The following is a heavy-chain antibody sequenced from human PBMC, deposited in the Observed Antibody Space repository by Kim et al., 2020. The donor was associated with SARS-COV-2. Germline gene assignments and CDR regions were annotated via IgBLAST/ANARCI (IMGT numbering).Heavy chain of an antibody. CDR1: GGSISSYY. J-gene: IGHJ3*02. CDR2: IYNSGST. D-gene: IGHD3-22*01. Sequence: SETLSLTCTVSGGSISSYYWSWIRQPPGKGLEWIGYIYNSGSTNYNPSLKSRVTISVDTSKNQFSLKLSSATAADTAVYYCARRGLYYYDSSAYRNGAFDIWGPGRMVTVSS. CDR3: ARRGLYYYDSSAYRNGAFDI. V-gene: IGHV4-59*08.